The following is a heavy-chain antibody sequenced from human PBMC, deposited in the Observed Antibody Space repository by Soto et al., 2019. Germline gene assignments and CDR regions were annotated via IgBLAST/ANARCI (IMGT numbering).Heavy chain of an antibody. J-gene: IGHJ4*02. CDR2: VYYTGST. V-gene: IGHV4-59*01. CDR3: ARSVAVPGAHIDY. CDR1: GGSISGSY. D-gene: IGHD6-19*01. Sequence: LSLTCSVSGGSISGSYWSWIRQSPGKGLEWLGYVYYTGSTNYSPSLRSRVSISADTSKNEFSLRLSSVTAADTAVYFCARSVAVPGAHIDYWGQGTQVTVSS.